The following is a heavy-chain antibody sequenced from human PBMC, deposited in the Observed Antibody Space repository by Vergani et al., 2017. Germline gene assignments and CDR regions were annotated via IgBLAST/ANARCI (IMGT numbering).Heavy chain of an antibody. Sequence: QVQLVESGGGVVQPGRSLRLSCAASGFTFSSYGMHWVRQAPGKGLEWVAVISYDGSNKYYADSVKGRFTISRDKSKNTLYLQMNSLRAEDTAVYYCAKDELAMAAFYYYGMDVWGQGTTVTVSS. D-gene: IGHD5-18*01. V-gene: IGHV3-30*18. CDR2: ISYDGSNK. J-gene: IGHJ6*02. CDR3: AKDELAMAAFYYYGMDV. CDR1: GFTFSSYG.